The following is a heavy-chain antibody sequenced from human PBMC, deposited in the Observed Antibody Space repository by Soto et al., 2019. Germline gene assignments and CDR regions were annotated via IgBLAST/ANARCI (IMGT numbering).Heavy chain of an antibody. CDR2: ISSSGSTI. CDR3: ARRMWLLFQFDAFDI. J-gene: IGHJ3*02. V-gene: IGHV3-11*01. Sequence: LRLSFAASGXTFSDYYMSWIRQAPGKGLEWVSYISSSGSTIYYADSVKGRFTISRDNAKNSLYLQMNSLRAEDTAVYYCARRMWLLFQFDAFDIWGQGTMVTVSS. CDR1: GXTFSDYY. D-gene: IGHD2-21*02.